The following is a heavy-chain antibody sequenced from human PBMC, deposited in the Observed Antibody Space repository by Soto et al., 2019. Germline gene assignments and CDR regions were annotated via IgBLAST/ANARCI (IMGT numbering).Heavy chain of an antibody. CDR2: INHSGST. Sequence: PSETLSLTCAVYGGSFSGYYWSWIRQPPGKGLEWIGEINHSGSTNYNPSLKSRVTISVDTSKNQFSLKLSSVTAADTAVYYCARSVAIRGNYFDYWGQGNLVTVS. D-gene: IGHD5-12*01. CDR3: ARSVAIRGNYFDY. V-gene: IGHV4-34*01. J-gene: IGHJ4*02. CDR1: GGSFSGYY.